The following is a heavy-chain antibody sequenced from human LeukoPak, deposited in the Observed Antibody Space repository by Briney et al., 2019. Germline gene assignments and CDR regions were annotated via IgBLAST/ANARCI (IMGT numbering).Heavy chain of an antibody. CDR3: AKGAVGGLAAAGTPYYYYMDA. Sequence: GGSLRLSCVASGFTFSNYWMSWVRQAPGKGLEWVAFIRYDGSNKYYADSVKGRFTISRDNSKNTLYLQMNSLRAEDTAVYYCAKGAVGGLAAAGTPYYYYMDAWGKGTTVTISS. CDR1: GFTFSNYW. D-gene: IGHD6-13*01. CDR2: IRYDGSNK. J-gene: IGHJ6*03. V-gene: IGHV3-30*02.